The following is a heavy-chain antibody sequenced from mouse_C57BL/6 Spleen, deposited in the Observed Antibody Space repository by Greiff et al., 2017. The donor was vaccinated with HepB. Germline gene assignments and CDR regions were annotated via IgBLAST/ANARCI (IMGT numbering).Heavy chain of an antibody. V-gene: IGHV1-76*01. J-gene: IGHJ2*01. CDR3: AREAIYDGYYAGY. CDR2: IYPGSGNT. D-gene: IGHD2-3*01. Sequence: QVQLKESGAELVRPGASVKLSCKASGYTFTDYYINWVKQRPGQGLEWIARIYPGSGNTYYNEKFKGKATLTAEKSSSTAYMQLSSLTSEDSAVYFCAREAIYDGYYAGYWGQGTTLTVSS. CDR1: GYTFTDYY.